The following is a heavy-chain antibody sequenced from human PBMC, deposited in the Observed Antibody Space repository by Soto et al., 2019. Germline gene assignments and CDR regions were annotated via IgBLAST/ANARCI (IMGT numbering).Heavy chain of an antibody. Sequence: GGSLRLSCAASGFTVSGMFMNWVRQAPGKGLEWVSGISGSGGSTYYADPVKGRFTISRDNSKNTLYLQMNSLRADDTAVYYCAKVMVKNWFDPWGQGTLVTVS. J-gene: IGHJ5*02. D-gene: IGHD5-18*01. CDR2: ISGSGGST. CDR3: AKVMVKNWFDP. V-gene: IGHV3-23*01. CDR1: GFTVSGMF.